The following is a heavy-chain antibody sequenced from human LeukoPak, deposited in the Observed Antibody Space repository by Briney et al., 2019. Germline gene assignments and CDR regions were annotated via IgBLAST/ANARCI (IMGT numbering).Heavy chain of an antibody. D-gene: IGHD2-2*01. CDR1: DYTFTSYG. V-gene: IGHV1-18*04. CDR2: ISGYNGNT. Sequence: ASVKVSCKASDYTFTSYGITWVRQAPGQGLDWMGWISGYNGNTNYAQNFQGRVTMTTDTSTSTAYMELRSLRSDDTAVYYCARGPRYCSSTSCLAGHWYFDLWGQGTLVTVSS. CDR3: ARGPRYCSSTSCLAGHWYFDL. J-gene: IGHJ2*01.